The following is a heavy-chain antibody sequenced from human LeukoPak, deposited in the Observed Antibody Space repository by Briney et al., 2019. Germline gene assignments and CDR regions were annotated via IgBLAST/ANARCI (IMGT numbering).Heavy chain of an antibody. CDR2: IYYSGST. D-gene: IGHD2-2*02. Sequence: SETLSLTCTVSGGSLSSYYWSWIRQPPGKGLEWIGYIYYSGSTNYNPSLMSRVTISVDTSKNQFSLKLSSVTAADTAVYYCARGAATAATPFDYWGQGTLVTVSS. CDR3: ARGAATAATPFDY. J-gene: IGHJ4*02. V-gene: IGHV4-59*01. CDR1: GGSLSSYY.